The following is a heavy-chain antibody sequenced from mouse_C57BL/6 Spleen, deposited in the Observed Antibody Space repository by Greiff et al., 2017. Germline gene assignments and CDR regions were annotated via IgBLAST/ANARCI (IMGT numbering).Heavy chain of an antibody. V-gene: IGHV1-15*01. D-gene: IGHD4-1*02. CDR1: GYTFTDYE. CDR3: TSDQLGPGVFDY. Sequence: VKLMESGAELVRPGASVTLSCKASGYTFTDYEMHWVKQTPVHGLEWIGAIDPETGGTAYNQKFKGKAILTADKSSSTAYMELRSLTSEDSAVYYCTSDQLGPGVFDYWGQGTTLTVSS. CDR2: IDPETGGT. J-gene: IGHJ2*01.